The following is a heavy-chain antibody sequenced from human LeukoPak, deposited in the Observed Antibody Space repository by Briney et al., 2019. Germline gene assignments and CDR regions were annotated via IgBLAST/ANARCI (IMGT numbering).Heavy chain of an antibody. Sequence: PGGSLRLSCAASGFTFSSYGMSWVRQAPGKGLEWVAFIRYDGSNKYYADSVKGRFTISRDNSKNTLYLQMNSLRAEDTAVYYCAKERGSYGGDYFDYWGQGTLVTVSS. J-gene: IGHJ4*02. V-gene: IGHV3-30*02. D-gene: IGHD1-26*01. CDR1: GFTFSSYG. CDR2: IRYDGSNK. CDR3: AKERGSYGGDYFDY.